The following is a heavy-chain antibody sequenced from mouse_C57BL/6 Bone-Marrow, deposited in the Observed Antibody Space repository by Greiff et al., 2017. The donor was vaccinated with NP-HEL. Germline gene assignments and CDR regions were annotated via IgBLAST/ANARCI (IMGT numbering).Heavy chain of an antibody. D-gene: IGHD1-1*01. Sequence: QVQLKQSGAELARPGASVKLSCKASGYTFTSYGISWVKQRTGQGLEWIGEIYPRSGNTYYNEKFKGKATLTADKSSSTAYMELRSLTSEDSAVYFCARSYYDGSSPNQPNFDYWGQGTTLTVSS. CDR2: IYPRSGNT. J-gene: IGHJ2*01. CDR3: ARSYYDGSSPNQPNFDY. V-gene: IGHV1-81*01. CDR1: GYTFTSYG.